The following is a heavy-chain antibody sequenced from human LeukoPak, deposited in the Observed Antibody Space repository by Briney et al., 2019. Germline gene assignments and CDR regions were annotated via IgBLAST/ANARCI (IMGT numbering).Heavy chain of an antibody. D-gene: IGHD3-3*01. CDR2: ISYDGSNK. CDR1: GFPFSSYA. CDR3: AKDGALFGVVIIPVSWFDP. Sequence: PGGSLRLSCAASGFPFSSYAMHWVRQAPGKGLEWVAVISYDGSNKYHADSVKGRFTISRDNSKNTLYLQMNSLRAEDTAVYYCAKDGALFGVVIIPVSWFDPWGQGTLVTVSS. V-gene: IGHV3-30-3*01. J-gene: IGHJ5*02.